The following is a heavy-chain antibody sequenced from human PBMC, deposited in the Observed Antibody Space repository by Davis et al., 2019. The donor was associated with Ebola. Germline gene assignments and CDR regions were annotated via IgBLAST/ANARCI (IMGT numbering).Heavy chain of an antibody. V-gene: IGHV3-11*06. D-gene: IGHD4-11*01. CDR1: GFTFSDYY. J-gene: IGHJ4*02. CDR3: ARDGRSSVSLQFFDY. CDR2: ISGGSTYT. Sequence: GESLKISCSASGFTFSDYYMSWIRQTPGKGLEWVSYISGGSTYTNYADSVKGRFTISRDNARKLLYLQMNSLRAEDTAVYYCARDGRSSVSLQFFDYWVQGTLVTVSS.